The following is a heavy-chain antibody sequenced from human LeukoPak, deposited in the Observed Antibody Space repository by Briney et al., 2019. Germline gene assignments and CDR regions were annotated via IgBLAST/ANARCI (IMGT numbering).Heavy chain of an antibody. CDR1: GFTVSNAW. J-gene: IGHJ4*02. CDR3: TTLDYSNYVGGNY. Sequence: GGSLRLSCSASGFTVSNAWMSWVRQAPGKGLEWVGRIKRKTDGGTTDYAAPVKGRFTISRDDSKNTLYLQMNSLKTEDTAVYYCTTLDYSNYVGGNYWGQGTLVTVSS. V-gene: IGHV3-15*01. CDR2: IKRKTDGGTT. D-gene: IGHD4-11*01.